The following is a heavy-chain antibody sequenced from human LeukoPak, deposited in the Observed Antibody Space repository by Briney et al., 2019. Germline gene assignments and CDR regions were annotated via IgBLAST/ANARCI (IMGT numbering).Heavy chain of an antibody. CDR1: GGSISSYY. V-gene: IGHV4-4*09. CDR3: ARHLGRFDP. CDR2: IYTSGST. J-gene: IGHJ5*02. Sequence: SETLSLTCTISGGSISSYYWSWIRQPPGKGLEWIGYIYTSGSTNYNPSLKSRVTISLDTSKNQFSLKLSSVTAADTAVYYCARHLGRFDPWGQGTLVTVSS.